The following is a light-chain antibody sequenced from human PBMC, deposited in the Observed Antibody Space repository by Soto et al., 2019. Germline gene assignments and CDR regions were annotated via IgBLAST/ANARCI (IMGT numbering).Light chain of an antibody. J-gene: IGLJ1*01. V-gene: IGLV2-14*03. CDR2: AVS. Sequence: QSALTQPASVSGSPGQSITISCTGTSSDVGGYNYVSWYQHHPGKAPKLMIYAVSNRPSGVSDRFSGSKSGNTASLTISGLQAEDEADYYCASYTSISTLVFGTGPKLTVL. CDR3: ASYTSISTLV. CDR1: SSDVGGYNY.